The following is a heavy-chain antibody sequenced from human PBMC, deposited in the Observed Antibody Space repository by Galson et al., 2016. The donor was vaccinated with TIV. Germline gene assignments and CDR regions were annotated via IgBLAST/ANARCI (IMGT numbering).Heavy chain of an antibody. J-gene: IGHJ4*02. CDR2: ISGTGEIT. V-gene: IGHV3-23*01. CDR3: AKYLWTYVWSTFDN. D-gene: IGHD3/OR15-3a*01. Sequence: SLRLSCAASGFTFNNYAMTWVRQAPGKGLEWVSTISGTGEITVYADSVRGHFIISRDNSKNTLYLQMNNLRAEDTAVYYCAKYLWTYVWSTFDNWGQGTPGTVSS. CDR1: GFTFNNYA.